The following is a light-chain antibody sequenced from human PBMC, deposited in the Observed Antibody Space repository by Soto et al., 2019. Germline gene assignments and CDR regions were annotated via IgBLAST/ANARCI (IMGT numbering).Light chain of an antibody. CDR2: DVS. V-gene: IGKV3-11*01. CDR3: QQRTNWPLT. J-gene: IGKJ4*01. CDR1: HSVSNS. Sequence: EIVLTQSPATLSLSPGEIATLSCWASHSVSNSLAWYQQRPGQSPGLLIYDVSTRATGIPARFGGSGSGTDFTLTISSLETEDFAVYYCQQRTNWPLTFGGGTKVDIK.